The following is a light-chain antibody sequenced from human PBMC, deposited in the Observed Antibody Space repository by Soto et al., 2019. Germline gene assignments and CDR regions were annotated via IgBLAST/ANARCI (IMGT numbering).Light chain of an antibody. V-gene: IGKV3-11*01. Sequence: EIVLTQSPGTLSLSPGERATLSCTASQSVSSYLAWYQQKPGQAPRLLIYDASNRATGIPARFSGSGSGTDFTLTISSLEPEDFAVYYCQQRSNWPRTFGQGTRWIS. CDR2: DAS. CDR1: QSVSSY. J-gene: IGKJ1*01. CDR3: QQRSNWPRT.